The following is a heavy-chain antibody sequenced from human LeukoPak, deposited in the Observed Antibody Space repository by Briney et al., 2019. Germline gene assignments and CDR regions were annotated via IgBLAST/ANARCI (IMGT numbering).Heavy chain of an antibody. J-gene: IGHJ4*02. Sequence: ASVKVSCKASGYTFTGYYMHWVRQAPGQGLEWMGRINPNSGGTNYAQKFQGRVTMTRDTSISTAYMELNRLRSDDTAVYYCAGMVRGVTEPPFDYWGQGTLVTVSS. CDR1: GYTFTGYY. D-gene: IGHD3-10*01. CDR3: AGMVRGVTEPPFDY. CDR2: INPNSGGT. V-gene: IGHV1-2*06.